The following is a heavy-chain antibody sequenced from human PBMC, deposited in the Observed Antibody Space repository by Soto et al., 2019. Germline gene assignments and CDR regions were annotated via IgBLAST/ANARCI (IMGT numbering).Heavy chain of an antibody. D-gene: IGHD3-16*01. J-gene: IGHJ4*02. CDR3: AKEGGY. CDR1: GFTFSTYA. CDR2: VSGSGGTT. V-gene: IGHV3-23*01. Sequence: EVQLLESGGGLIQPGGSVRLSCAASGFTFSTYAMIWVRQPPGKGLEWVSAVSGSGGTTYYADSVKGRFTIARDNSKNTLYLQMNSLRGEDSAVYHCAKEGGYWGQGNLVNVCS.